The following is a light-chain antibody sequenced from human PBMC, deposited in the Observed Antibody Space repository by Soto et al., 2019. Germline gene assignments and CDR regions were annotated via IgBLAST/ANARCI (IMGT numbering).Light chain of an antibody. J-gene: IGLJ2*01. CDR3: AAWDDSLSGGV. CDR1: SSKIGSNY. CDR2: RNN. Sequence: QSVLTQPPSASGTPGQRVTISCSGSSSKIGSNYVYWYQQLPGTAPKLLIYRNNQRPSGVPDRFSGSKSGTSASLAISGLRSEDEADYYCAAWDDSLSGGVFGGGPKLTVL. V-gene: IGLV1-47*01.